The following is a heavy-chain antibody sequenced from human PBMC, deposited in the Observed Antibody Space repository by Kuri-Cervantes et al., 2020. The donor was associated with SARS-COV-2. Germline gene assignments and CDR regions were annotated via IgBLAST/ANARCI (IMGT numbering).Heavy chain of an antibody. CDR1: GGTFSSYA. Sequence: SVKVSCKASGGTFSSYAISWVRQAPGQGLEWMGGIIPIFGTANYAQKFQGRVTITTDEPTSTAYMELRSLRSDDTAVYYCARSYSSSRELDYWGQGTLVTVSS. V-gene: IGHV1-69*05. J-gene: IGHJ4*02. D-gene: IGHD6-13*01. CDR2: IIPIFGTA. CDR3: ARSYSSSRELDY.